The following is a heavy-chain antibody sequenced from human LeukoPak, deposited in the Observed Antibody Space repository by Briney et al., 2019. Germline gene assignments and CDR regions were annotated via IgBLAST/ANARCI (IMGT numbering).Heavy chain of an antibody. V-gene: IGHV3-48*02. CDR3: ARVRYERRYFDWDPPYYFDH. CDR1: GFTFSSHP. J-gene: IGHJ4*02. Sequence: PGGSLRPSCEASGFTFSSHPMHWVRQAPGKGLEWVSYLHSTSSPIYYADSVRGRFTMSRDNAKNSVYLQMNSLRDEDTAVYYCARVRYERRYFDWDPPYYFDHWGQGTLVTVSS. CDR2: LHSTSSPI. D-gene: IGHD3-9*01.